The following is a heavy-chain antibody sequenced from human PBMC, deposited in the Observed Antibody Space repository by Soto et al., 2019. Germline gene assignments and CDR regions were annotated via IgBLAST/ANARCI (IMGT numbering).Heavy chain of an antibody. CDR2: IIPISAPA. CDR1: GGTFSNYA. D-gene: IGHD3-10*01. CDR3: ARKYYYGSGMSHYYYYFALDV. Sequence: SVKVSCKASGGTFSNYAISWVRQAPGQGLEWMGGIIPISAPANYAQKFQGRITIAADESTSTAYMELSSLRSEDTAVYYCARKYYYGSGMSHYYYYFALDVWGQGTTVTVSS. J-gene: IGHJ6*02. V-gene: IGHV1-69*13.